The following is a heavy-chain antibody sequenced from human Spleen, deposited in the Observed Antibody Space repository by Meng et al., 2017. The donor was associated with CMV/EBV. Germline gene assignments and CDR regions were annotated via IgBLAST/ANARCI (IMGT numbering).Heavy chain of an antibody. J-gene: IGHJ6*02. Sequence: GESLKISCAASGITFSSYWMHWVRQAPGKGLVWVSRINSDGSSTSYAESVKGRFTISRDNAKNTLFLQMNSLRAEDTAVYYCARGLGYCNSTSCRHYGMDVWGQGTTVTVSS. CDR1: GITFSSYW. CDR3: ARGLGYCNSTSCRHYGMDV. D-gene: IGHD2-2*01. CDR2: INSDGSST. V-gene: IGHV3-74*01.